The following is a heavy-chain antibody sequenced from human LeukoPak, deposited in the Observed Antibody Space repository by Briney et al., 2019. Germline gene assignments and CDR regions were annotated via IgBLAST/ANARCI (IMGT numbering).Heavy chain of an antibody. CDR1: GGSISSSSYY. D-gene: IGHD2-15*01. Sequence: PSETLSLTCTVSGGSISSSSYYWGWIRQPPGKGLEWIGSIYYSGSTYYNPSLKSRVTISVDTSKNQFSLKLSSVTAADTAVYYCASALVAAEYYFDYWGQGTLVTVSS. V-gene: IGHV4-39*07. CDR3: ASALVAAEYYFDY. J-gene: IGHJ4*02. CDR2: IYYSGST.